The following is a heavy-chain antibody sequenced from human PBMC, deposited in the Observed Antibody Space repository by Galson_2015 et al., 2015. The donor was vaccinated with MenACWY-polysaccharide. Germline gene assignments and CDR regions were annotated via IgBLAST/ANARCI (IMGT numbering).Heavy chain of an antibody. CDR3: AREGSIIVFHAFDI. CDR1: GFTFSIYV. D-gene: IGHD1-14*01. V-gene: IGHV3-23*01. Sequence: SLRLSCAASGFTFSIYVMTWVRQAPGKGLEWVSAISSGSDTTYYTDSVKGRFTISRDNSKDTVHLQMDSLRAEDTAVYYCAREGSIIVFHAFDIWGQGTMVTVSS. J-gene: IGHJ3*02. CDR2: ISSGSDTT.